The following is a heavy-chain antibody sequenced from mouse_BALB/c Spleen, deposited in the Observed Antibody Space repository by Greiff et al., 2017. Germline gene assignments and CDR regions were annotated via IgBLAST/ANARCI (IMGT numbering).Heavy chain of an antibody. J-gene: IGHJ2*01. Sequence: EVKLMESGGGLVKPGGSLKLSCAASGFTFSSYAMSWVRQTPEKRLEWVASISSGGSTYYPDSVKGRFTISRDNARNILYLQMSSLRSEDTAMYYCARGRDLYYYGSSLDYWGQGTTLTVSS. CDR2: ISSGGST. D-gene: IGHD1-1*01. CDR3: ARGRDLYYYGSSLDY. CDR1: GFTFSSYA. V-gene: IGHV5-6-5*01.